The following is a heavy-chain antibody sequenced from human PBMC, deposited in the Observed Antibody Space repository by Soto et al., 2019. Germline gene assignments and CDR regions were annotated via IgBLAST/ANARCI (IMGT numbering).Heavy chain of an antibody. CDR2: IKRKIDGETT. J-gene: IGHJ6*01. V-gene: IGHV3-15*01. Sequence: EVQLVESGGGMVMPGGSLRLSCEASGFTFSDAWMTWIRQAPGKGLQCVGRIKRKIDGETTDYAAPVKGRITISRDDSKNTLYLQMNSLKVEDTAMYYCVTDRGGGMDVWGQGTTVTVSS. CDR3: VTDRGGGMDV. CDR1: GFTFSDAW. D-gene: IGHD3-10*01.